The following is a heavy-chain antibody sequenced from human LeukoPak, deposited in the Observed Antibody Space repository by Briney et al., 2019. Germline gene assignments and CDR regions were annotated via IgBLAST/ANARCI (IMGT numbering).Heavy chain of an antibody. CDR3: ARDAAAAGPFDY. Sequence: ASVKVSCKASGYTFIDYGVSWVRQAPGQGLEWMGWISTYNGHTYYAQKLQGRVTMTTDTSTSPAYMELRSLRSDDTAVYYCARDAAAAGPFDYWGQGTLVTVSS. CDR2: ISTYNGHT. CDR1: GYTFIDYG. V-gene: IGHV1-18*01. D-gene: IGHD6-13*01. J-gene: IGHJ4*01.